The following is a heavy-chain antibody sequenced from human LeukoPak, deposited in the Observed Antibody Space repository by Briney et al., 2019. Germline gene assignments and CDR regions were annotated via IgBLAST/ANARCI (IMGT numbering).Heavy chain of an antibody. CDR2: IIPIFGTA. CDR3: ARSTTRSPGAFDI. CDR1: GGTFSSYA. J-gene: IGHJ3*02. Sequence: SVKVSCKASGGTFSSYAISWVRQAPGQGLEWMGGIIPIFGTANYAQKFQGRVTITTDESTSTAYMELSSLRSEDTAVYYCARSTTRSPGAFDIWGQGTMVTVSS. D-gene: IGHD5/OR15-5a*01. V-gene: IGHV1-69*05.